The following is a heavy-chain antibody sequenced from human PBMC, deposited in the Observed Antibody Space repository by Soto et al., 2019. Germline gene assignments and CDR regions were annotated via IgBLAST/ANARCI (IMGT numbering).Heavy chain of an antibody. J-gene: IGHJ4*02. D-gene: IGHD3-9*01. CDR1: GGSISSSSYY. Sequence: SETLSLTCTVSGGSISSSSYYWGWIRQPPGKGLEWIGSIYYSGSTYYNPSLKSRVTISVDTSKNQFSLKLSSVTAADTAVYYCARGADYDILTGYYGGPQYYFDYWGQGTLVT. CDR3: ARGADYDILTGYYGGPQYYFDY. CDR2: IYYSGST. V-gene: IGHV4-39*01.